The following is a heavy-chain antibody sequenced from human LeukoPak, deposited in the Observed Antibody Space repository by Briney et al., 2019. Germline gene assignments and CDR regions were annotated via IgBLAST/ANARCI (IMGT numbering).Heavy chain of an antibody. Sequence: GGSLRLSCVASGFTFKNCAMSWVRQAPGKGLEWVSAISGSGGSTYYADSVKGRFTISRDNSKNTLYLQMNSLRAEDTAVYYCVPASVYGMDVWGQGTTVTVSS. CDR3: VPASVYGMDV. D-gene: IGHD2-2*01. CDR2: ISGSGGST. V-gene: IGHV3-23*01. J-gene: IGHJ6*02. CDR1: GFTFKNCA.